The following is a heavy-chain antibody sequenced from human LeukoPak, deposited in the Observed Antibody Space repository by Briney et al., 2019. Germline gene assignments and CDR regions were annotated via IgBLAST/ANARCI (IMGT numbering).Heavy chain of an antibody. CDR1: GFTFSSYA. CDR3: AKDIADGDYAIPDY. Sequence: PGGSLRLSCAASGFTFSSYAMSWVRQAPGKGLEWVSAISGSGGSTYYADSVKGRFTISRDNSKNTLYLQMNSLRAEDTAVYYCAKDIADGDYAIPDYWGQGTLVTVSS. V-gene: IGHV3-23*01. D-gene: IGHD4-17*01. J-gene: IGHJ4*02. CDR2: ISGSGGST.